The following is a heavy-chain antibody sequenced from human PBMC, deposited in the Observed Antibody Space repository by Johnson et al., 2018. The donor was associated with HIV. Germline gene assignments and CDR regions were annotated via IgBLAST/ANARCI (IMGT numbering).Heavy chain of an antibody. CDR2: IKQDGSEK. V-gene: IGHV3-7*04. J-gene: IGHJ3*02. Sequence: EQLVESGGGLVQPGGSLRLSCAASGFTFSSYWMSWVRQAPGKGLEWVANIKQDGSEKYYVDSVKGRFTISRDNAKNTLYLQMNSRSAEDTAVYYGARGITMIVVVEGDACDIWGQGTMVTVSS. CDR3: ARGITMIVVVEGDACDI. CDR1: GFTFSSYW. D-gene: IGHD3-22*01.